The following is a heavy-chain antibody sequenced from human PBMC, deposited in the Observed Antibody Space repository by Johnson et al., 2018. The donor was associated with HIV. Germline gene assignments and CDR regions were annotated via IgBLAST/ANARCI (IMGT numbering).Heavy chain of an antibody. J-gene: IGHJ3*02. CDR3: ARASLERGAFDI. Sequence: QVQLVESGGGVVQPGRSLRLSCAASGFTFSSYGMHWVRQAPGKGLEWVAVISYDGSNKYYADSVKGRFTISRDNSKNTLYLQMNSLRAEDTAVYYCARASLERGAFDIWGQGTMVTVSS. V-gene: IGHV3-30*03. CDR2: ISYDGSNK. CDR1: GFTFSSYG. D-gene: IGHD3-10*01.